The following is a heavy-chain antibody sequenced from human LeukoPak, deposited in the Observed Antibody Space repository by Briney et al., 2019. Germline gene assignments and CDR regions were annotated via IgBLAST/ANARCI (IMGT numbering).Heavy chain of an antibody. Sequence: SVKVSCKASGGTFSSYTISWVRQAPGQGLEWMGRIIPILGIANYAQKFQGRVTITADKSTSTAYMELSSLRSEDTAEYYCARGAPDADGWFDPWGQGTLVTVSS. CDR3: ARGAPDADGWFDP. J-gene: IGHJ5*02. V-gene: IGHV1-69*02. D-gene: IGHD5-24*01. CDR1: GGTFSSYT. CDR2: IIPILGIA.